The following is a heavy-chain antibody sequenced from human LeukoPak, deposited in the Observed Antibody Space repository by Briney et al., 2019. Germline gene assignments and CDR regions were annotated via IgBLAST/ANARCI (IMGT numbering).Heavy chain of an antibody. J-gene: IGHJ3*02. CDR1: GYFFTTYW. V-gene: IGHV5-51*01. CDR3: ARPHLEWYDAFDI. Sequence: GESLKISCKGSGYFFTTYWIGWVRQMPGKGLEWMGIIYPGDSDTRYSPSFQGQVTISADKSISTAYLQWSSLKASDTAMYCCARPHLEWYDAFDIWGQGTMVTVSS. D-gene: IGHD3-3*01. CDR2: IYPGDSDT.